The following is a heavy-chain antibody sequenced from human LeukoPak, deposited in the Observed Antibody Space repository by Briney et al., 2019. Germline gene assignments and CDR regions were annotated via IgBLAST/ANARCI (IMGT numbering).Heavy chain of an antibody. CDR1: GGSISSYY. CDR2: IYTSGST. D-gene: IGHD2-2*01. J-gene: IGHJ4*02. V-gene: IGHV4-4*07. Sequence: SETLSLTCTVAGGSISSYYWSWIRQPAGKGLEWIGRIYTSGSTNYNPSLKSRVTMSVDTSKNQFSPKLSSVTAADTAVYYCARDLGSRYCSSTSCLYHFDYWGQGTLVIVSS. CDR3: ARDLGSRYCSSTSCLYHFDY.